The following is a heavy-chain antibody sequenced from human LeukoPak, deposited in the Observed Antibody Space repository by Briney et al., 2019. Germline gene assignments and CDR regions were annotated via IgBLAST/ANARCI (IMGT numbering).Heavy chain of an antibody. CDR1: GGSISSGSYY. V-gene: IGHV4-61*02. J-gene: IGHJ5*02. Sequence: PSETLSLTCTVSGGSISSGSYYWSWIRQPAGKGLEWIGRIYTSGSTNYNPSLKCRVTISGDTSKNQFSLKLSSVTAADTAVYYCARDGSYYDSGSYYGWFDPWGQGTLVTVSS. CDR3: ARDGSYYDSGSYYGWFDP. CDR2: IYTSGST. D-gene: IGHD3-10*01.